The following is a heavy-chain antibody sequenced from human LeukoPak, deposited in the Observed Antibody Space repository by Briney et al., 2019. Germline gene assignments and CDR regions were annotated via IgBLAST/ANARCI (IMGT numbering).Heavy chain of an antibody. CDR2: FYTSGNS. Sequence: SETLSLTCTVSGGSISTYYWNWIRQPAGKGLEWIGRFYTSGNSKNDPSLKSRVTMSVDTSKNQFSLELTSVTAADTAVYYCARREWLYPSNWFDPWGQGTLVTVSS. V-gene: IGHV4-4*07. CDR3: ARREWLYPSNWFDP. CDR1: GGSISTYY. J-gene: IGHJ5*02. D-gene: IGHD3-3*01.